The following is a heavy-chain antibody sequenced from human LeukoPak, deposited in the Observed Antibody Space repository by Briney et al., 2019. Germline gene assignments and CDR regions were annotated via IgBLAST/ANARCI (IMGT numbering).Heavy chain of an antibody. D-gene: IGHD6-19*01. J-gene: IGHJ4*02. CDR1: GYTFTGYY. CDR2: INPNSGGT. Sequence: ASVKVSCKASGYTFTGYYMHWVRQAPGQGLEWMGWINPNSGGTNYAQKFQGRVTMTRDTSISTAYMELSRLRSDDTAVYYCARTPHSSGWYYKSTHFDYWGQGTLVTVSS. V-gene: IGHV1-2*02. CDR3: ARTPHSSGWYYKSTHFDY.